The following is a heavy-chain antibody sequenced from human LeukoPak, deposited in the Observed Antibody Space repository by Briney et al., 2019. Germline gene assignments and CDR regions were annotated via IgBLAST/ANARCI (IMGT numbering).Heavy chain of an antibody. CDR3: AKGVVVGAIWGWFDP. V-gene: IGHV3-30*02. D-gene: IGHD2-15*01. J-gene: IGHJ5*02. CDR1: GFSFSSYA. CDR2: IRYDGSDE. Sequence: GGSLRLSCAASGFSFSSYAMHWVRQAPGRGLEWVAIIRYDGSDEDYADSVKGRFTVSRDNSKNTLYLQMHSLKTEDTAVYYCAKGVVVGAIWGWFDPWGQGTLVTVSS.